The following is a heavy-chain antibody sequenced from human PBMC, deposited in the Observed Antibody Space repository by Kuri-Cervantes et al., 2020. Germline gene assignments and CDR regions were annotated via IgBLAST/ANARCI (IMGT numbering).Heavy chain of an antibody. V-gene: IGHV4-31*03. Sequence: LRLSCTVSGGSISSGGYYWSWIRQHPGKGLEWIGYIYYSGSTYYNPSLKSRVTISVDTSKNQFSLKLSSVTAADTAVYYCARGRRGTNYYGPGSYQALDAFDIWGQGTMVTVSS. CDR3: ARGRRGTNYYGPGSYQALDAFDI. D-gene: IGHD3-10*01. CDR2: IYYSGST. J-gene: IGHJ3*02. CDR1: GGSISSGGYY.